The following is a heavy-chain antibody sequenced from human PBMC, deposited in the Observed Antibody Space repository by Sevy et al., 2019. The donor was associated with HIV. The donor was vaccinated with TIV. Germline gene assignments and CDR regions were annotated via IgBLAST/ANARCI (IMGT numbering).Heavy chain of an antibody. V-gene: IGHV4-59*01. CDR1: GVSISNYY. Sequence: SETQSLTCTVSGVSISNYYWAWIRQPPGKGLECVGFSGSTNYNPSLKSRVTTSVDTSKNHFSLKLSSVTVADTAIYYCARGGPNQHQLDYFDYWGQGTLVTVSS. CDR3: ARGGPNQHQLDYFDY. D-gene: IGHD6-13*01. CDR2: SGST. J-gene: IGHJ4*02.